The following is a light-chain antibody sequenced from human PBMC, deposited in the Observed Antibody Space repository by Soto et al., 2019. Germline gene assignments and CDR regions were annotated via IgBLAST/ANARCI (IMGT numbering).Light chain of an antibody. CDR1: SSDVGGYNY. V-gene: IGLV2-14*01. J-gene: IGLJ2*01. CDR2: EVS. CDR3: SSYTSSSTLV. Sequence: QSARTQPASVSGSPGQSITISCNGTSSDVGGYNYVSWYQQHPGKAPKLMIYEVSNRPSGVSNRFSGSKSGNTASLIISGLQAEDEADYYCSSYTSSSTLVFGGGTKLTVL.